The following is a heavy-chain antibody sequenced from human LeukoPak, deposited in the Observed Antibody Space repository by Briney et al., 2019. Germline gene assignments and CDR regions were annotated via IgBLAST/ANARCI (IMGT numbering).Heavy chain of an antibody. CDR3: ASTRRAAVAGRFDS. J-gene: IGHJ4*02. V-gene: IGHV4-4*09. Sequence: KPSETLSLTCNVSGASMSSNYWSWIRQPPGKGLEWIGYIYHSGNTNYSPSLESRVTMSVDESKNQFSLRVYFVSAADTAVYYCASTRRAAVAGRFDSWGQGTLVTVSS. D-gene: IGHD6-19*01. CDR1: GASMSSNY. CDR2: IYHSGNT.